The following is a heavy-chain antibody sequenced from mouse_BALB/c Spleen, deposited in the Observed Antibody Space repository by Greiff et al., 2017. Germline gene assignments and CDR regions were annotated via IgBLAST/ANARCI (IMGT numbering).Heavy chain of an antibody. J-gene: IGHJ1*01. V-gene: IGHV2-9*02. CDR2: IWAGGST. CDR1: GFSLTSYG. CDR3: ARDGIDYYGSSYYFDV. D-gene: IGHD1-1*01. Sequence: QVHVKQSGPGLVAPSQSLSITCTVSGFSLTSYGVHWVRQPPGKGLEWLGVIWAGGSTNYNSALMSRLSISKDNSKSQVFLKMNSLQTDDTAMYYCARDGIDYYGSSYYFDVWGAGTTVTVSS.